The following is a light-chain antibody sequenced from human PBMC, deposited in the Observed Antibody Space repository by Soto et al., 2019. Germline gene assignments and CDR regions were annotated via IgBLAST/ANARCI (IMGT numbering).Light chain of an antibody. CDR1: SSDVGSYNF. CDR2: EGS. CDR3: CSYAGSSSSYV. V-gene: IGLV2-23*01. J-gene: IGLJ1*01. Sequence: QSALTQPASVSGSPGQSITISCTGTSSDVGSYNFVSWYQQHPGKDPKLMIYEGSRRPSGVSNRFSGSKSGNTASLTISGLQADDEADYYCCSYAGSSSSYVFGTGTKVTVL.